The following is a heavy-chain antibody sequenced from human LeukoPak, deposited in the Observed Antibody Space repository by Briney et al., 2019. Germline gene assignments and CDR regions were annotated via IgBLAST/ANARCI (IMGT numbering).Heavy chain of an antibody. Sequence: SETLSLTCTVSGGSISSYYWSWIRQPPGKGLEWIGYIYYSGSTNYNPSLKSRVTISVDTSKNQFSLKLSSVTAADTAVYYCARLGLWVDFDYRGQGTLVTVSS. CDR1: GGSISSYY. CDR2: IYYSGST. V-gene: IGHV4-59*08. CDR3: ARLGLWVDFDY. D-gene: IGHD5-18*01. J-gene: IGHJ4*02.